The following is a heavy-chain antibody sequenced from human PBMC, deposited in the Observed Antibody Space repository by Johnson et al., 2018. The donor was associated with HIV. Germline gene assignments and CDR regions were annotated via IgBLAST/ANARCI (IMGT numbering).Heavy chain of an antibody. CDR1: GFTFSSYA. D-gene: IGHD3-16*02. CDR3: AKYRGGDGGDAFDI. CDR2: ISYAGSNK. Sequence: QVQLVESGGGVVQPGRSLRLSCAASGFTFSSYAMHWVRQAPDKGLEWVAVISYAGSNKHYADSLKGRFTISRDNSKNMLYLEMNSLRAEDTALYYCAKYRGGDGGDAFDIWGQGTMVTVSS. V-gene: IGHV3-30-3*02. J-gene: IGHJ3*02.